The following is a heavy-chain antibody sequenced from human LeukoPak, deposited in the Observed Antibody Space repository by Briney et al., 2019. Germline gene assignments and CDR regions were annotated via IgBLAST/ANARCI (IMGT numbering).Heavy chain of an antibody. CDR3: ARRSWSSSWVYFDY. CDR2: IYYSGST. D-gene: IGHD6-13*01. V-gene: IGHV4-59*08. CDR1: GGSISSYY. J-gene: IGHJ4*02. Sequence: SETLSLTCTVSGGSISSYYWSWIRQPPGKGLEWIGYIYYSGSTNYNPSLKSRVTISVDTSKNQFSLKLSSVTAADTAVYYCARRSWSSSWVYFDYWGQGTLVTVSS.